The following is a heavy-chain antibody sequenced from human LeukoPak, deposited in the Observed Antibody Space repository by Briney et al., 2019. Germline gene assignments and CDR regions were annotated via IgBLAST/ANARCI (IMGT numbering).Heavy chain of an antibody. CDR2: IYSSGST. CDR1: GGSFSGYY. Sequence: PSETLSLTCAVYGGSFSGYYWSWIRQPAGKGLEWIGRIYSSGSTNYNPSLKSRVTISVDTSKNQFSLKLSSVTAADTAVYYCARNDYGSGLFDYWGQGTLVTVSS. CDR3: ARNDYGSGLFDY. V-gene: IGHV4-59*10. D-gene: IGHD3-10*01. J-gene: IGHJ4*02.